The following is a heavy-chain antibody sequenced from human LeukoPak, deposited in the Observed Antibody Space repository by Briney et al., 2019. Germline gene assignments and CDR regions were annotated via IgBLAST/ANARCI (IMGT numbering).Heavy chain of an antibody. V-gene: IGHV1-18*01. Sequence: GASVKVSCKASGYTFTSYGISWVRQAPGQGLEWMGWISAYNGNTNYAQKLQGRVTMTTDTSTSTAYMELRSLRSDDTAVYYCARAYCSGGRCLGENDAFDIWGQGTMVTVSS. CDR3: ARAYCSGGRCLGENDAFDI. CDR1: GYTFTSYG. D-gene: IGHD2-15*01. J-gene: IGHJ3*02. CDR2: ISAYNGNT.